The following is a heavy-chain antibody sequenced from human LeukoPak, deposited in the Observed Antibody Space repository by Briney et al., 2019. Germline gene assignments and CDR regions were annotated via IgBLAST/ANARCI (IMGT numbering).Heavy chain of an antibody. CDR3: AKDQFSCSSTSCHRGWFDP. Sequence: GGSLRLSCAASGFTFSSYGMHWVRQAPGKGLEWVAVISYDGSNKYYADSVKGRFTISRDNSKNTLYLQMNSLRAEDTAVYYCAKDQFSCSSTSCHRGWFDPWGQGTLVTVSS. CDR2: ISYDGSNK. J-gene: IGHJ5*02. V-gene: IGHV3-30*18. CDR1: GFTFSSYG. D-gene: IGHD2-2*01.